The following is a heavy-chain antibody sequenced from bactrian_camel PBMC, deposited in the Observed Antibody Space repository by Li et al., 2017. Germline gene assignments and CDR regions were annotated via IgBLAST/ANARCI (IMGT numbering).Heavy chain of an antibody. CDR3: ATAPRGLFTAVVATCSQPFGW. V-gene: IGHV3S40*01. D-gene: IGHD2*01. J-gene: IGHJ6*01. Sequence: DVQLVESGGGSVQEGGSLTLSCAASGYTGSRRCVGWFRQAPGKEREAVATIHHRSGGTFYADSVKGRFTISRDNGKYTVYLQMNSLKPEDTAMYYCATAPRGLFTAVVATCSQPFGWWGRGTQVTVS. CDR1: GYTGSRRC. CDR2: IHHRSGGT.